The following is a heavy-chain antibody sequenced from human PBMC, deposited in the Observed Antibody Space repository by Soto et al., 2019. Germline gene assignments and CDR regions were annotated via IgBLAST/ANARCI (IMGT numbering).Heavy chain of an antibody. D-gene: IGHD1-26*01. CDR2: INPDGDVT. CDR3: ASKFSRGSFQYHDT. CDR1: GHTFTGNY. J-gene: IGHJ5*02. Sequence: SVKVSCKASGHTFTGNYMHWVRQAPGQGLEWMGIINPDGDVTTYARKFRGRVTLTREMSTSTSYMELRSLTSEDTAVYYCASKFSRGSFQYHDTWGQGTLVPVSS. V-gene: IGHV1-46*01.